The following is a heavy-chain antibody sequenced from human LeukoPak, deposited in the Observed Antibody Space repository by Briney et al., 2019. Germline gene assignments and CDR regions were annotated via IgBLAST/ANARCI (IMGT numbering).Heavy chain of an antibody. D-gene: IGHD3-16*01. CDR1: GYTFTYYF. V-gene: IGHV1-46*01. Sequence: GASVKVSCKASGYTFTYYFMHWVRQAPGQGLEWMGMINPSGGSTNYAQKFLGRVTETMDTSTNTSYMELSSLRSEDTAVYYCATKKRGSYLDYWGQGTLVTVSS. J-gene: IGHJ4*02. CDR3: ATKKRGSYLDY. CDR2: INPSGGST.